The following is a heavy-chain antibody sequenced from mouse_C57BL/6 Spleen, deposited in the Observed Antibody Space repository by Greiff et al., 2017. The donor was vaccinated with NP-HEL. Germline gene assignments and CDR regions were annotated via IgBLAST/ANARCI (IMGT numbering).Heavy chain of an antibody. CDR2: IHPNSGST. V-gene: IGHV1-64*01. CDR1: GYTFTSYW. CDR3: ARRGITTVVADAMDY. Sequence: QVQLQQPGAELVKPGASVKLSCKASGYTFTSYWMHWVKQRPGQGLEWIGMIHPNSGSTNYNEKFKSKATLTVDKSYSTAYMQLSSLTSEDSAVYYCARRGITTVVADAMDYWGQGTSVTVSS. D-gene: IGHD1-1*01. J-gene: IGHJ4*01.